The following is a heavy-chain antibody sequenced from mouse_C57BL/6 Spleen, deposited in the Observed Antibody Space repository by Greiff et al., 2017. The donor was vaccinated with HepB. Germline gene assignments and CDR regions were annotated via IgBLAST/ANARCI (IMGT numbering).Heavy chain of an antibody. CDR3: ARGYHYAMDY. V-gene: IGHV5-17*01. D-gene: IGHD2-2*01. J-gene: IGHJ4*01. CDR2: ISSGSSTI. Sequence: EVKLMESGGGLVKPGGSLKLSCAASGFTFSDYGMHWVRQAPEKGLEWVAYISSGSSTIYYADTVKGRFPISRDNAKNTLFLQMTSLRSEDTAMYYCARGYHYAMDYWGQGTSVTVSS. CDR1: GFTFSDYG.